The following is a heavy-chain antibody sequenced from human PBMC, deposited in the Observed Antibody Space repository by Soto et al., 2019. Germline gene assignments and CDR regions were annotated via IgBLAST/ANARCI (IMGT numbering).Heavy chain of an antibody. J-gene: IGHJ4*02. D-gene: IGHD5-12*01. CDR1: GYTFTGNY. CDR2: INPRNGAT. CDR3: AWGKGWLRFTSPSR. Sequence: AASVKVSCKASGYTFTGNYMHWVRQAPGQGLEWMGWINPRNGATKYAQNFQGRVTLTWDTSITTAYMDLNSLRAEDTAVYYCAWGKGWLRFTSPSRWGQGTLVTVSS. V-gene: IGHV1-2*02.